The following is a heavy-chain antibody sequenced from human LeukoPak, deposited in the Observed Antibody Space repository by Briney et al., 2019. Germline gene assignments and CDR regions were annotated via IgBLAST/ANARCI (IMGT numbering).Heavy chain of an antibody. Sequence: PGGSLRLSCAASGFTVSSNFMSWVRQAPGKGLEWVSVIYSGGSTYYADSVKGRFTISRDNSKNTLYLQMNSLRVEDAAVYYCALGLVTDYWGQGTLVTVSS. CDR2: IYSGGST. V-gene: IGHV3-66*01. J-gene: IGHJ4*02. D-gene: IGHD3-9*01. CDR1: GFTVSSNF. CDR3: ALGLVTDY.